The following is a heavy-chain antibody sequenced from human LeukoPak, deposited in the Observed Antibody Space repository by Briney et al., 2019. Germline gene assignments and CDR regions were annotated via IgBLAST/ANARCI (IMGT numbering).Heavy chain of an antibody. CDR1: GYSISSGYY. CDR3: ARSNWFGELPYNWFDP. J-gene: IGHJ5*02. D-gene: IGHD3-10*01. CDR2: IYHSGST. V-gene: IGHV4-38-2*02. Sequence: SEILSLTCTVSGYSISSGYYWVWIRQPPGKGLEWIGSIYHSGSTYYNPSLKSRVTISVDTSKNQFSLKLSSVTAADTAAYYCARSNWFGELPYNWFDPWGQGTLVTVSS.